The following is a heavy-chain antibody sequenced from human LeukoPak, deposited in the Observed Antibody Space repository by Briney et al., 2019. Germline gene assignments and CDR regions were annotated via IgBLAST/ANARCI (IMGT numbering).Heavy chain of an antibody. Sequence: SDTLSLTCAVYGGSFSGYYWSWTRQPPGKGLEWIGELNHSGSTNYNPSLKGRVTISVDTYNNQYSLKLRSVTAADAAVYYCATRNGTYDIFTGYYSYYFDYWGQGTLVSVAS. D-gene: IGHD3-9*01. V-gene: IGHV4-34*01. CDR3: ATRNGTYDIFTGYYSYYFDY. J-gene: IGHJ4*02. CDR1: GGSFSGYY. CDR2: LNHSGST.